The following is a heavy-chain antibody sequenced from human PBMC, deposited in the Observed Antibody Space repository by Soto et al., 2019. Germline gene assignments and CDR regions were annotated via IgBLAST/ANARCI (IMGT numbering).Heavy chain of an antibody. D-gene: IGHD2-2*01. J-gene: IGHJ5*02. CDR2: ISLYSDGT. CDR1: GYTFSNYG. CDR3: ARVVPGAEAWFGP. Sequence: AAVKVSCKTSGYTFSNYGITWVRQAPGQPLEWLGWISLYSDGTNYAQKFQGRVSMTTDTSTTTAYMELRSLRSDDTAVYYCARVVPGAEAWFGPWGQGTLVTVS. V-gene: IGHV1-18*01.